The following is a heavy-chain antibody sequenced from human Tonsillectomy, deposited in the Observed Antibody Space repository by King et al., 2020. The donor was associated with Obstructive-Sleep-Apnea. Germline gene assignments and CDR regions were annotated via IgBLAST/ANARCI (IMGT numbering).Heavy chain of an antibody. J-gene: IGHJ5*02. Sequence: VQLQESGPGLVKPSETLSLTCTVSGGSISTYYWSWIRQPPGRGLEWIGYIYYSGSTNYTPSLKSRVTMSVDTSKNQFSLKLTSVTAADTAVYYCARAPYGSGIIDYFDPWGQGTLVTVSS. CDR2: IYYSGST. D-gene: IGHD3-10*01. V-gene: IGHV4-59*01. CDR1: GGSISTYY. CDR3: ARAPYGSGIIDYFDP.